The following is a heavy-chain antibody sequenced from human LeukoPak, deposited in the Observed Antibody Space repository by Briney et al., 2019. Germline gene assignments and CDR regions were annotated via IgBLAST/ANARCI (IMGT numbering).Heavy chain of an antibody. CDR1: GYTFTSYA. Sequence: GASVKVSCKASGYTFTSYAMHWVRQAPGQRLEWMGWMNPNSGNTGYAQKFQGRVTMTRNTSISTAYMELSSLRSEDTAVYYCASTVSYGSGSYYNFDYWGQGTLVTVSS. V-gene: IGHV1-8*02. D-gene: IGHD3-10*01. CDR2: MNPNSGNT. J-gene: IGHJ4*02. CDR3: ASTVSYGSGSYYNFDY.